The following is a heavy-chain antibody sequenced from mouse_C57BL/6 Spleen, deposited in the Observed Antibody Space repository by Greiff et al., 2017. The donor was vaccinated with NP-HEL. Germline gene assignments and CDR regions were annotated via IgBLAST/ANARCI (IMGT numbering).Heavy chain of an antibody. V-gene: IGHV14-4*01. CDR1: GFNIKDDY. CDR3: ASHYGRGY. Sequence: EVQLQQSGAELVRPGASVKLSCTASGFNIKDDYMHWVKQRPEQGLEWIGWIDPESGDTEYAPKFQGKATITADTSSNTAYLQLSSLTSEDTAVYYCASHYGRGYWGQGTTLTVSS. J-gene: IGHJ2*01. D-gene: IGHD1-1*01. CDR2: IDPESGDT.